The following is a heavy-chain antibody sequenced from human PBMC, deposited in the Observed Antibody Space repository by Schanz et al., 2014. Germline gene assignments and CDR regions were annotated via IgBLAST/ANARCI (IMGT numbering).Heavy chain of an antibody. CDR2: ISSGGRNI. J-gene: IGHJ4*02. Sequence: EVQLVESGGGLAQPGGSLRLSCSASGFTFSTYAMSWARQTPGKGLEWVSSISSGGRNISYADPVKGRFSISRDNSQNTLYLQMDSLRPEDTAVYFCAKDTGYCHGGACYCFEYWGLGILVTVSS. CDR3: AKDTGYCHGGACYCFEY. D-gene: IGHD2-8*02. CDR1: GFTFSTYA. V-gene: IGHV3-23*04.